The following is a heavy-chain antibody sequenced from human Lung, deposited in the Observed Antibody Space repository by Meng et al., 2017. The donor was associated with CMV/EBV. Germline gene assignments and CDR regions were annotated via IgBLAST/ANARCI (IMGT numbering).Heavy chain of an antibody. CDR1: GFSFSSFA. CDR2: IWFDGSFK. V-gene: IGHV3-33*06. D-gene: IGHD2-2*01. Sequence: GGSLRLXCAASGFSFSSFAMHWVRQAPGKGLEWVAVIWFDGSFKFYGDSVQGRFTISRDNSKNILYLEMNNLRAEDTAVYYCAKVPCSSTSCYPYYFDYWGKGSLVTVSS. CDR3: AKVPCSSTSCYPYYFDY. J-gene: IGHJ4*02.